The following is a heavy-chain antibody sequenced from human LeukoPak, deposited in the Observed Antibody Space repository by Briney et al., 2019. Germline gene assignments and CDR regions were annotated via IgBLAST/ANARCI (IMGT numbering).Heavy chain of an antibody. CDR2: ISRDGRTI. CDR1: GFTFTNYR. D-gene: IGHD5/OR15-5a*01. Sequence: GGSLRLSCAASGFTFTNYRIHWIRQAPGKGLEFVSAISRDGRTIDYADSVKGRFTISRDNSKNTVYLQMGSLRPEDMAVYYCAKEGRGAVYGYGDWGQGTLVTVSS. J-gene: IGHJ4*02. V-gene: IGHV3-64*02. CDR3: AKEGRGAVYGYGD.